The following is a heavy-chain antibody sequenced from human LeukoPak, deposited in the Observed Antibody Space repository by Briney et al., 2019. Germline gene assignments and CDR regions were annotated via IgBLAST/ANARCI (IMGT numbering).Heavy chain of an antibody. CDR3: ARGRDYGGNRYYFDY. Sequence: SETLSLTCTVSRGSISNFYWSWIRQPAGKGLEWIGRIYTSGYTKYNPSLKSRVTMSVDTSKNQFSLKMSSVTAADTALYYCARGRDYGGNRYYFDYWGQGTLVTVSS. D-gene: IGHD4-23*01. V-gene: IGHV4-4*07. CDR2: IYTSGYT. J-gene: IGHJ4*02. CDR1: RGSISNFY.